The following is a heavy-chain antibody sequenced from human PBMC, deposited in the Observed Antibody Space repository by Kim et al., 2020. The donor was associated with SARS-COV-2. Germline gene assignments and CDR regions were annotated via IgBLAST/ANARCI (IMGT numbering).Heavy chain of an antibody. Sequence: ASVKVSCKPSGYTFTDSYIHWVRQAPGQGLEWMGWINSNSGGTNYAQKSQGRVTMTRDTSISTAYMELSRLRSDDTAVYYCARGKYYDFWSGYHDQPFDYWPQGTRVTLSS. CDR3: ARGKYYDFWSGYHDQPFDY. CDR2: INSNSGGT. D-gene: IGHD3-3*01. CDR1: GYTFTDSY. V-gene: IGHV1-2*02. J-gene: IGHJ4*02.